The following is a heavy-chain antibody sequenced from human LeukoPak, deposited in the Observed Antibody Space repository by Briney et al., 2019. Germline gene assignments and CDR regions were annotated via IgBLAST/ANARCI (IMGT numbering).Heavy chain of an antibody. J-gene: IGHJ4*02. CDR3: ARSRYYYDGSASTYYFDY. D-gene: IGHD3-22*01. V-gene: IGHV3-11*01. CDR2: ISNSASTI. CDR1: GFTFSDYY. Sequence: GGSLRLSCAASGFTFSDYYMSWIRQAPGKGLEWVSHISNSASTIYYADSVKGRFTISRDNAKNSLYLQMNSLRAEDTAVYYCARSRYYYDGSASTYYFDYWGQGTLVTASS.